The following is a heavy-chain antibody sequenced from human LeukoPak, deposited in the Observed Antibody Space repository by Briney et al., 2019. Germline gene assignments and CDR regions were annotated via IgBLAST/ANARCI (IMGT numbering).Heavy chain of an antibody. CDR1: GFIFSSYG. J-gene: IGHJ5*01. D-gene: IGHD6-13*01. CDR3: AREGGYSSSWYGF. Sequence: GSLRLSCAASGFIFSSYGMTWVRQTPGKGLEWVSYISRSSTTIYYADSVKGRFTISRDNAKNSLYLQMNSLRAEDTAVYYCAREGGYSSSWYGFWGQGTLVTVSS. V-gene: IGHV3-48*01. CDR2: ISRSSTTI.